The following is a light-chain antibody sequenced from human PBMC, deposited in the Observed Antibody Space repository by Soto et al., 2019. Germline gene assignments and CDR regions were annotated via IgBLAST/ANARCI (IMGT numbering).Light chain of an antibody. V-gene: IGKV2-28*01. CDR2: LGS. CDR3: MQALQTLSFT. Sequence: DLVMTQSPLSLPVTPGEPASISCRSSQSLLHSNGYNYLDWYLQKPGQSPQLLIYLGSNRASGVPDRFSGSGSGTDFTLKISRVEAEDVGVYYCMQALQTLSFTFGPGTKVDIK. J-gene: IGKJ3*01. CDR1: QSLLHSNGYNY.